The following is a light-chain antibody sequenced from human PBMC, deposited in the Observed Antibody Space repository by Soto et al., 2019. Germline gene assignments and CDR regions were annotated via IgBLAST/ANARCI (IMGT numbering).Light chain of an antibody. CDR2: DAT. Sequence: EIVLTQSPATLSLSPGERATLSCRASQSVSSYLAWYQQKPGQDPRLLIYDATNRATAIPARFSGSGSGTEFTLTISSLEPEDFAVYYCQQRSNWPPVFTFGPGTKGDIK. CDR3: QQRSNWPPVFT. CDR1: QSVSSY. V-gene: IGKV3-11*01. J-gene: IGKJ3*01.